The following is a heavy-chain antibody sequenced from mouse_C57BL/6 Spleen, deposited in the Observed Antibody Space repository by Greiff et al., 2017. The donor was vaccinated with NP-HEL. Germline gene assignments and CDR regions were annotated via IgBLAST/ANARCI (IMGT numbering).Heavy chain of an antibody. Sequence: EVNVVESEGGLVQPGSSMKLSCTASGFTFSDYYMAWVRQVPEKGLEWVANINYDGSSTYYLDSLKSRFIISRDNAKNILYLQMSSLKSEDTATYYCAREGDYGSSWFAYWGQGTLVTVSA. V-gene: IGHV5-16*01. CDR2: INYDGSST. CDR3: AREGDYGSSWFAY. D-gene: IGHD1-1*01. J-gene: IGHJ3*01. CDR1: GFTFSDYY.